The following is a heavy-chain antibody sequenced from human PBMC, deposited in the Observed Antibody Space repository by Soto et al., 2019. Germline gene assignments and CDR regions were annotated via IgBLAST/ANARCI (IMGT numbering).Heavy chain of an antibody. J-gene: IGHJ4*02. Sequence: SETLSLTCTVSGGSISSSSYYWGWIRQPPGKGLEWIGSIYYSGSTNYNPSLKSRVTISVDTSKSQFSLKLSSVTAADTAVYYCARRYSSSFDYWGQGTLVTVSS. CDR1: GGSISSSSYY. CDR3: ARRYSSSFDY. V-gene: IGHV4-39*07. D-gene: IGHD6-13*01. CDR2: IYYSGST.